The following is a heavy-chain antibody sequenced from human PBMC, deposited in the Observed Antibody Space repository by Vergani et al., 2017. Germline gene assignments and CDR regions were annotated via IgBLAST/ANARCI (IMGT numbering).Heavy chain of an antibody. CDR1: GYTFTSYD. V-gene: IGHV1-2*02. D-gene: IGHD3-10*01. CDR3: ARVWLGGPSAFDI. CDR2: INPNSGGT. Sequence: QVQLVQSGAEVKKPGASVKVSCKASGYTFTSYDINWVRQATGQGLEWMGWINPNSGGTNYAQKFQGRVTMTRDTSISTAYMELSRLRSDDTAVYYCARVWLGGPSAFDIWGQGTMVTVSS. J-gene: IGHJ3*02.